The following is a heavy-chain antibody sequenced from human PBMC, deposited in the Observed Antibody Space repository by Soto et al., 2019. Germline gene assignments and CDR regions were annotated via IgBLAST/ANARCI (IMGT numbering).Heavy chain of an antibody. CDR2: IIPILGIA. J-gene: IGHJ5*02. V-gene: IGHV1-69*02. Sequence: QVQLVQCGAEVKKPGSSVKVSCKASRGTFSSYTISWVRQAPGQGLEWMGRIIPILGIANYAQKFQGRVTITADKSTSTAYMELSSLRSEDTAVYYCARVSPIGYDSSGYSNWFDPWGQGTLVTVSS. CDR3: ARVSPIGYDSSGYSNWFDP. D-gene: IGHD3-22*01. CDR1: RGTFSSYT.